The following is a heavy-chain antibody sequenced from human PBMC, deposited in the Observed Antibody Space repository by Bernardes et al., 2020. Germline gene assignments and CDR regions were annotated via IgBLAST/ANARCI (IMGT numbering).Heavy chain of an antibody. CDR3: ARSGYSLGYYMDV. CDR2: IWYDGSNK. V-gene: IGHV3-33*01. J-gene: IGHJ6*03. Sequence: GGSLRLSCAASGFTFSSYGMHWVRQAPGKGLEWVAVIWYDGSNKYYADSVKGRFTISRDNSKNTLYLQMNSLRAEDTAVYYCARSGYSLGYYMDVWGKGTTVTVSS. D-gene: IGHD5-18*01. CDR1: GFTFSSYG.